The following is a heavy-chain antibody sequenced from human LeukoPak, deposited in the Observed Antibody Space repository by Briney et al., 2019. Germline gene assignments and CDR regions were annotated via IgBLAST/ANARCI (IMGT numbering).Heavy chain of an antibody. CDR1: GGSLSGYY. Sequence: SETLSLTCAVNGGSLSGYYWSWIRQSPGKGLEWIGEINPTGSTNYNPSPKSRVTISADTSKRQFSLELSSVTAADTAVFYCARALSTVSTYFDSWGQGTLLTVSS. V-gene: IGHV4-34*01. D-gene: IGHD4-17*01. CDR2: INPTGST. CDR3: ARALSTVSTYFDS. J-gene: IGHJ4*02.